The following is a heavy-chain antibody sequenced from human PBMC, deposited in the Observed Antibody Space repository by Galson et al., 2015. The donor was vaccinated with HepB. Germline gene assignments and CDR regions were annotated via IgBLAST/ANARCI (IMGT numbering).Heavy chain of an antibody. CDR3: ARHGGYSYGYPDAFDI. CDR2: IYPGDSDT. D-gene: IGHD5-18*01. J-gene: IGHJ3*02. Sequence: QSGAEVKKPGESLKISCKGSGYSFTSYWIGWVRQVPGKGLEWMGIIYPGDSDTRYSPSFQGQVTISADKSISTAYLQWSSLKASDTAMYYCARHGGYSYGYPDAFDIWGQGTMVTVSS. CDR1: GYSFTSYW. V-gene: IGHV5-51*01.